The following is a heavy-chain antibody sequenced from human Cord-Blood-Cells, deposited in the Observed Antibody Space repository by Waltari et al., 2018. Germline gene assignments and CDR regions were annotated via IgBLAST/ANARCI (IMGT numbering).Heavy chain of an antibody. V-gene: IGHV1-8*01. Sequence: QVQLVQSGAEVKKPGPSVTVSCTASGYTFTSYAINWLRQATGQGLERMGWMNPNSGNTGYAQKFQGRVTMTRNTSISTAYMELSSLRSEDTAVYYCARGTSIAALPDYWGQGTLVTVSS. CDR1: GYTFTSYA. D-gene: IGHD6-13*01. CDR2: MNPNSGNT. J-gene: IGHJ4*02. CDR3: ARGTSIAALPDY.